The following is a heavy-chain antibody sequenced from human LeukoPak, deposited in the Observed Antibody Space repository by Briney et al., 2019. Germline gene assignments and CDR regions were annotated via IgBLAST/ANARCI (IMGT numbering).Heavy chain of an antibody. J-gene: IGHJ4*02. D-gene: IGHD3-3*01. V-gene: IGHV3-21*01. CDR1: GFTFSSYE. Sequence: GGSLRLSCAASGFTFSSYEMNWVRQAPGKGLEWVSSVSSSGDYKYYTGSMKGRFTISRDNAKNSLYLQMNSLRAEDTAVYYCTREDDFWSGPFDYWGQGTLVTVSS. CDR2: VSSSGDYK. CDR3: TREDDFWSGPFDY.